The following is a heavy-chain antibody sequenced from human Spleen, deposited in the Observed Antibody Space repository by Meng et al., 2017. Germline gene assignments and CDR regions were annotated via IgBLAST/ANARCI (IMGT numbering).Heavy chain of an antibody. CDR1: GYIFSNYW. CDR2: IYPGDSDT. J-gene: IGHJ4*02. V-gene: IGHV5-51*01. Sequence: GGSLRLSCKGSGYIFSNYWIGWVRQMPGKGLEWMGIIYPGDSDTRYSPSFQGRVTISADKSSNTAYLQWSSLEASDTAMYYCARWGCCYGGSCYQLDYWGQGTLVTVSS. D-gene: IGHD2-15*01. CDR3: ARWGCCYGGSCYQLDY.